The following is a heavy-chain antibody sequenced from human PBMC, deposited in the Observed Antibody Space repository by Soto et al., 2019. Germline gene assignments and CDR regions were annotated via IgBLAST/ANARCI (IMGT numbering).Heavy chain of an antibody. CDR2: INSDGSSK. D-gene: IGHD3-22*01. V-gene: IGHV3-74*01. CDR1: GFIFSNYG. Sequence: GGSLRLSCGASGFIFSNYGMHWIRQAPGKRLEWVTIINSDGSSKSYADSVKGRFTISRDNAKNTVYLQMNSLRAEDTAVYYCAIRASYYDSSGYFDYWGQGTLVTVSS. J-gene: IGHJ4*02. CDR3: AIRASYYDSSGYFDY.